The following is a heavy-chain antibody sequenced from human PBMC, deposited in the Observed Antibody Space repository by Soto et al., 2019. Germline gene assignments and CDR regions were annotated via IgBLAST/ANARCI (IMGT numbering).Heavy chain of an antibody. D-gene: IGHD1-26*01. J-gene: IGHJ4*02. CDR1: GGSISSSSYY. CDR3: ARQDTGSGSYPEIFDY. Sequence: SETLSHTCTVSGGSISSSSYYWGWIRQPPGKGLEWIGSIYYSGSTYYNPSLKSRVTISVDTSKNQFSLKLSSVTAADTAVYYCARQDTGSGSYPEIFDYWGQGTLVTVSS. CDR2: IYYSGST. V-gene: IGHV4-39*01.